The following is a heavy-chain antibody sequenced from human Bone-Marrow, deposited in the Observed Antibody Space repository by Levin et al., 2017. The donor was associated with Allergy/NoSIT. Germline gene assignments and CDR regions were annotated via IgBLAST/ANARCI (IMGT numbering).Heavy chain of an antibody. D-gene: IGHD3-9*01. CDR1: NGSISTYY. Sequence: PSETLSLTCTVSNGSISTYYWSWIRQPPGKGLEFIGYIHYSGTTNYNPSLQSRVTISLDTSKSHFSLKLTSVTTADTAVYYCAGAGDTNYDLLTGSHSRGDWFDPWGQGTLVTVSS. CDR3: AGAGDTNYDLLTGSHSRGDWFDP. CDR2: IHYSGTT. V-gene: IGHV4-59*01. J-gene: IGHJ5*02.